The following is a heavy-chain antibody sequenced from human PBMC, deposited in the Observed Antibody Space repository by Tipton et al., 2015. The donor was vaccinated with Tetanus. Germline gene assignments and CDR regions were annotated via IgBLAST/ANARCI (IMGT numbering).Heavy chain of an antibody. V-gene: IGHV4-39*01. CDR3: ARRGGDFLTGYYDS. CDR2: ISYSGNT. J-gene: IGHJ4*02. D-gene: IGHD3-9*01. CDR1: GGSISSGVYY. Sequence: TLSLTCTASGGSISSGVYYWGWLRQDPGKGLEWIGRISYSGNTAYNPSLKSRVAVSVDTSKNQFSLKLTSVTAADTAVYYCARRGGDFLTGYYDSWGQGTPVIVSS.